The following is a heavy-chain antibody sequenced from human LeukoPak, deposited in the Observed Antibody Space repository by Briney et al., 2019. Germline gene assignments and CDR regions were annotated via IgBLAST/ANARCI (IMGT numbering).Heavy chain of an antibody. CDR3: ARDWNYFSC. CDR1: GFTFSSYS. CDR2: ISSSRGSI. J-gene: IGHJ4*02. D-gene: IGHD1-1*01. V-gene: IGHV3-21*01. Sequence: PGGSLRLSCAASGFTFSSYSMNWVRQAPGKGLEWVSSISSSRGSIYYADSVKGRFPISRDNAKNSVYLQMNSLSAEDTAVYYCARDWNYFSCWGQGTLVTVSS.